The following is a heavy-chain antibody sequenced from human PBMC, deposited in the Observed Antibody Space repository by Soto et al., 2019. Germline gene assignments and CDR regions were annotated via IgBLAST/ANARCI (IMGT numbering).Heavy chain of an antibody. Sequence: EVQLVESGGGLVQPGGSLRLSCAASGFTVSANYMTWVRQAPGKGLEWVSGIYSGGSAYYADSVKGRFTISRDSSKNTLYLQMNSLRAEDTAVYYCARLQGTFAIWGQGTMVTVAS. CDR2: IYSGGSA. D-gene: IGHD1-1*01. V-gene: IGHV3-66*01. CDR1: GFTVSANY. CDR3: ARLQGTFAI. J-gene: IGHJ3*02.